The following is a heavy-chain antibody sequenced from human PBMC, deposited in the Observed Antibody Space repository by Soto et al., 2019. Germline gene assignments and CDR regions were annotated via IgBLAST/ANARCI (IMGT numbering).Heavy chain of an antibody. CDR1: GFTFSSYG. CDR3: AKDSSGSGSYYNGWFDP. CDR2: ISYDGSNK. V-gene: IGHV3-30*18. J-gene: IGHJ5*02. Sequence: GGSLRLSCAASGFTFSSYGMHWVRQAPGKGLEWVAVISYDGSNKYYADSVKGRFTISRDNSKNTLYLQMNSLRAEDTAVYYCAKDSSGSGSYYNGWFDPWGQGTLVTVSS. D-gene: IGHD3-10*01.